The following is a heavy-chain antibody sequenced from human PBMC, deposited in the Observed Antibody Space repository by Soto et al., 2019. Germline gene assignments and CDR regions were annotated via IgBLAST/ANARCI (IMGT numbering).Heavy chain of an antibody. J-gene: IGHJ4*02. CDR2: ISWNSGSI. Sequence: GGSLRLSCAASGFTFDDYAMHWVRQAPGKGLEWVSGISWNSGSIGYADSVKGRFTISRDNAKNSLYLQMNSLRAEDTALYYCAKVGSGYDALNYYFDYWGQGTLVTVS. CDR1: GFTFDDYA. CDR3: AKVGSGYDALNYYFDY. V-gene: IGHV3-9*01. D-gene: IGHD5-12*01.